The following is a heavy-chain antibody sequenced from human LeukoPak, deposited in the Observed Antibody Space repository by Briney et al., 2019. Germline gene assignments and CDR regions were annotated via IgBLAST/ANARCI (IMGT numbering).Heavy chain of an antibody. CDR3: AKGSTFYYDSSAYYFYIDV. J-gene: IGHJ6*03. D-gene: IGHD3-22*01. V-gene: IGHV3-23*01. CDR1: GFTYSNYA. CDR2: ISGSGVST. Sequence: GGSLRLSCAASGFTYSNYAMSWVRQAPGKGLEWVSFISGSGVSTYYADSVKGQFIISRDNSRNTLYLQMDSLRSEDTAVYYCAKGSTFYYDSSAYYFYIDVWGKGTTVTVSS.